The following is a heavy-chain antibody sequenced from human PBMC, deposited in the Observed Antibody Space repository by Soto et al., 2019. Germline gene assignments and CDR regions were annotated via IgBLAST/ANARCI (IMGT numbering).Heavy chain of an antibody. J-gene: IGHJ4*02. CDR2: MNPNSGNT. CDR3: ARGSYYGSGSYLEGAFDY. Sequence: ASVKISFKSSGSTFTSYYINWVRQATGQGLEWMGWMNPNSGNTGYAQKFQGRVTMTRNTSISTAYMELSSLRSEDTAVYYCARGSYYGSGSYLEGAFDYWGQGTLVTVSS. V-gene: IGHV1-8*01. D-gene: IGHD3-10*01. CDR1: GSTFTSYY.